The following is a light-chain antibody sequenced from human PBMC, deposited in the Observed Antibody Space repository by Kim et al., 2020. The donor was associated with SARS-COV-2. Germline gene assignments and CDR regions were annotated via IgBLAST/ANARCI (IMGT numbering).Light chain of an antibody. Sequence: NNLAWYQPRPGQAPRLLIYGASTRATGIPARFGGSGSGTEFTLTISSLQSEDFAVYYCQQYNNWPPLTFGGGTKVDIK. J-gene: IGKJ4*01. CDR3: QQYNNWPPLT. CDR1: NN. V-gene: IGKV3-15*01. CDR2: GAS.